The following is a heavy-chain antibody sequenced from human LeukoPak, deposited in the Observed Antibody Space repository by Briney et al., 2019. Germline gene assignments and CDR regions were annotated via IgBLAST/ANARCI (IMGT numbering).Heavy chain of an antibody. D-gene: IGHD1-20*01. CDR2: ISSSGRLM. Sequence: GGSLRLSCAASGFTFSEYYNNWIRQAPGKGLEWVSHISSSGRLMQYADSVRGRFTITRDNAQNFMSLQMNNLKPEDTAVYYCARDTNNGLDVWGRGTTVTVS. J-gene: IGHJ6*02. CDR1: GFTFSEYY. CDR3: ARDTNNGLDV. V-gene: IGHV3-11*01.